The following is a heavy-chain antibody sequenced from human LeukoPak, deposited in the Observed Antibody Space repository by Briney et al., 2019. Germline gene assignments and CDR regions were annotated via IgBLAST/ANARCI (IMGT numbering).Heavy chain of an antibody. Sequence: GGSLRLSCAASGFTFSSYSMNWVRQAPGKGLEWVSSISSSSSYIYYADSVKGRFTISRDNAKNSLYLQMNSLRAEDTAVYYRARRDYDILTGTNNAFDIWGQGTMVTVSS. CDR2: ISSSSSYI. V-gene: IGHV3-21*01. CDR1: GFTFSSYS. J-gene: IGHJ3*02. D-gene: IGHD3-9*01. CDR3: ARRDYDILTGTNNAFDI.